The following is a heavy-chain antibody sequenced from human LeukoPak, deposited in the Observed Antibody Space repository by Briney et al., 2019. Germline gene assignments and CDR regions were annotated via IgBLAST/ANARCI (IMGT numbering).Heavy chain of an antibody. V-gene: IGHV1-46*01. Sequence: ASVKVSCKASGYTFTTYYMHWVRQAPGQGLKWMGIINPSGGATSYAQKFQGRVTMTGDTFTSTLYMELSSLGSEDTAVYYCARGVVAAAASFDYWGQGTLVTVSS. CDR3: ARGVVAAAASFDY. D-gene: IGHD6-13*01. CDR2: INPSGGAT. CDR1: GYTFTTYY. J-gene: IGHJ4*02.